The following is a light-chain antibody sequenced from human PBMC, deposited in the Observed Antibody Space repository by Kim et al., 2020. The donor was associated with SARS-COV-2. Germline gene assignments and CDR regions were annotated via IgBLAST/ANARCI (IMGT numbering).Light chain of an antibody. CDR2: STN. V-gene: IGLV8-61*01. CDR1: SGSVSTSYY. CDR3: VLYMGSGSWV. J-gene: IGLJ3*02. Sequence: GGTVTLTCGLSSGSVSTSYYPRWYQQTPGQAPRTLIYSTNTRSSGVPDRFSGSILGNKAALTITGAQADDESDYYCVLYMGSGSWVFGGGTKLTVL.